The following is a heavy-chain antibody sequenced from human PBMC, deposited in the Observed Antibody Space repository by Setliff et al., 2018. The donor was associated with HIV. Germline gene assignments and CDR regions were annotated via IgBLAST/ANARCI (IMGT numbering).Heavy chain of an antibody. CDR1: GGSFSGYY. Sequence: ASETLSLTCAVYGGSFSGYYWSWIRQPPGKGLEWIGEINHSGSTNYNPSLKGRVTISVDTSMDQFSLKLNSVTAADTAVYYCAAASSWDPLLDYWGQGTLVTVSS. CDR2: INHSGST. D-gene: IGHD6-13*01. V-gene: IGHV4-34*01. J-gene: IGHJ4*02. CDR3: AAASSWDPLLDY.